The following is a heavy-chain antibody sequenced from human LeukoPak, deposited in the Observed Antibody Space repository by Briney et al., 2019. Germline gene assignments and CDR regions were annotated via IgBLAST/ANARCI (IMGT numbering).Heavy chain of an antibody. CDR1: GFTFSSYA. CDR2: ISGSGGST. J-gene: IGHJ4*02. V-gene: IGHV3-23*01. Sequence: AGGSLRLSCAASGFTFSSYAMSWVRQAPGKGLEWVSAISGSGGSTYYADSVKGRFTISRDNSKNTLYLQMNSLRAEDTAVYYCARGGVVYYDSSGYYYGGSFVYWGQGTLVTVSS. CDR3: ARGGVVYYDSSGYYYGGSFVY. D-gene: IGHD3-22*01.